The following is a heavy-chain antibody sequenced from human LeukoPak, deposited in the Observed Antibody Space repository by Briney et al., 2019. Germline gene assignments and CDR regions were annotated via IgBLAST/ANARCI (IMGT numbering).Heavy chain of an antibody. CDR1: GYSISSGYY. D-gene: IGHD1-26*01. CDR2: IYHSGST. J-gene: IGHJ4*02. CDR3: ARGIYRPDY. V-gene: IGHV4-38-2*02. Sequence: SETLSLTCTVSGYSISSGYYWGWIRQPPGKGLEWIGSIYHSGSTYYNPSLKSRVTISVDTSKNQFSLKLSSVTAADTAVYYCARGIYRPDYWGQGTLVTVSS.